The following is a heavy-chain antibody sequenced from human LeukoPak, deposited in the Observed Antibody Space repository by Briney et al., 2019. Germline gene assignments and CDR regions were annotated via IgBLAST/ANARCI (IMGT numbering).Heavy chain of an antibody. CDR3: PSLISAGDYQFDFDY. CDR1: GGSMSSYY. J-gene: IGHJ4*02. Sequence: PSETLSLTCTVSGGSMSSYYWSWIRQPAGKGLEWIGRIYTSGSTNYNPSLKSRVTMSVDTSMNQFSLKLTAVTAANTALYYLPSLISAGDYQFDFDYWGQGILVTV. V-gene: IGHV4-4*07. D-gene: IGHD4-17*01. CDR2: IYTSGST.